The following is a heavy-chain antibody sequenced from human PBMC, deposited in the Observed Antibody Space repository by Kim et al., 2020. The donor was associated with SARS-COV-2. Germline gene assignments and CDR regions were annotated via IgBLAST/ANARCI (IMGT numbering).Heavy chain of an antibody. CDR1: GFTFSSYG. V-gene: IGHV3-23*01. D-gene: IGHD4-17*01. Sequence: GGSLRLSCAASGFTFSSYGMSWVRQAPGKGLEWVAAINGSAARTYYADSVKGRFSVSRDHARDTLYLQMNSLRAEDTAVYYCAKPGRQNGDYWYYDLWGRGTLVTVSS. CDR3: AKPGRQNGDYWYYDL. J-gene: IGHJ2*01. CDR2: INGSAART.